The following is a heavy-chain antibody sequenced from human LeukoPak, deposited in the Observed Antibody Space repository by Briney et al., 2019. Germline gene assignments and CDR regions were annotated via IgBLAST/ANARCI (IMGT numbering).Heavy chain of an antibody. CDR2: IIPIFGTA. J-gene: IGHJ4*02. Sequence: SVKVSCKASGGTFSSYAISWVRRAPGQGLEWMGRIIPIFGTANYAQKFQGRVTITTDESTSTAYMELSSLRSEDTAVCYCARATTGTTFYFDYWGQGTLVTVSS. V-gene: IGHV1-69*05. CDR1: GGTFSSYA. CDR3: ARATTGTTFYFDY. D-gene: IGHD1-1*01.